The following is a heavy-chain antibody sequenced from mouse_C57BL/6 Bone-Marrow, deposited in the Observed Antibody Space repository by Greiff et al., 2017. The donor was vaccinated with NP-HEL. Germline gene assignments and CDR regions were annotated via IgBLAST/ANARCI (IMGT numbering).Heavy chain of an antibody. CDR2: IYPGVGDT. J-gene: IGHJ1*03. CDR3: ARGYFDV. CDR1: GYTFTSSG. Sequence: QVQLQQSGAELARPGASVKLSCKASGYTFTSSGISWVKQRPGRGLEWIGGIYPGVGDTFYNGRFKGKATLAADKSSSTAYMELRSLRSEDSAVYFCARGYFDVWGTGTTVTVSS. V-gene: IGHV1-81*01.